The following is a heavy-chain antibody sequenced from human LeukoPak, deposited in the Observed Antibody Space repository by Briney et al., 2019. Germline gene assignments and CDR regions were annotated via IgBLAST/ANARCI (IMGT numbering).Heavy chain of an antibody. J-gene: IGHJ4*02. CDR3: AKVWSRIAAAGYYFVY. D-gene: IGHD6-13*01. CDR1: GFTFNSYA. CDR2: ISGSGGST. V-gene: IGHV3-23*01. Sequence: GGSLRLSCAASGFTFNSYAMSWVRQAPGKGLEWVSSISGSGGSTYYADSVKGRFTISRDNSKNTPYLQMNSLRAEGTAVYYCAKVWSRIAAAGYYFVYWGQGTLVTVSS.